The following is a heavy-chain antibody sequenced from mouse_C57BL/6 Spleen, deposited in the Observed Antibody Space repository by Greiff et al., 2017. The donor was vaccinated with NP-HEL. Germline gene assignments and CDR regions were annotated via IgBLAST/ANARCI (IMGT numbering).Heavy chain of an antibody. Sequence: VQLQQSGAELVRPGASVTLSCKASGYTFTDYEMHWVKQTPVHGLEWIGAIDPETGGTAYNQKFKGKAILTADKSSSTAYMELRSLTSEDSAVYYCTREELGYGSPFAYWGQGTLVTVSA. CDR1: GYTFTDYE. J-gene: IGHJ3*01. D-gene: IGHD1-1*01. CDR2: IDPETGGT. CDR3: TREELGYGSPFAY. V-gene: IGHV1-15*01.